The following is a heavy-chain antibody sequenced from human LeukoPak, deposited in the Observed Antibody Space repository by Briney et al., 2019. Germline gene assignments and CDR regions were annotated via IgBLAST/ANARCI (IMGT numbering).Heavy chain of an antibody. CDR2: INGRGDDT. CDR3: AKGHRSSSSFFDS. J-gene: IGHJ4*02. D-gene: IGHD6-19*01. V-gene: IGHV3-23*01. Sequence: PGGSLRLSCAAFSGFAMSWVRQAPGRGLEWVSAINGRGDDTYYPDSVKGRFTISRDNSNNTLYLQMYSLRAEDTAVYYCAKGHRSSSSFFDSWGQGILVTVSS. CDR1: SGFA.